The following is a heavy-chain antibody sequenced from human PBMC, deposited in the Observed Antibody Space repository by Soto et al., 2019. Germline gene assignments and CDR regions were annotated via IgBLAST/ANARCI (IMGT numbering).Heavy chain of an antibody. CDR2: INHSGST. Sequence: PSETLSLTCAVYGGSFSGYYWSWIRQPPGKGLEWIGEINHSGSTNYNPSLKSRVTISVDTSKNQFSLKLSSVTAADTAVYYCARGRGGEQLVDYYYYGMDVWGQGTTVTVSS. J-gene: IGHJ6*02. V-gene: IGHV4-34*01. CDR1: GGSFSGYY. CDR3: ARGRGGEQLVDYYYYGMDV. D-gene: IGHD6-6*01.